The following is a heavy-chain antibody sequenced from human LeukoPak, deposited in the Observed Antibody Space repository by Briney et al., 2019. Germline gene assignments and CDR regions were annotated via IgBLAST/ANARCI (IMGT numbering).Heavy chain of an antibody. Sequence: SVRVSCKASGGTFSSYAISWVRQAPGQGLEWMGGIIPIFGTANYAQKFQGRVTITTDESTSTAYMELSSLRSEDTAVYYCARGSGLRFLEWLWTHWGQGTLVTVSS. V-gene: IGHV1-69*05. CDR2: IIPIFGTA. CDR3: ARGSGLRFLEWLWTH. J-gene: IGHJ4*02. CDR1: GGTFSSYA. D-gene: IGHD3-3*01.